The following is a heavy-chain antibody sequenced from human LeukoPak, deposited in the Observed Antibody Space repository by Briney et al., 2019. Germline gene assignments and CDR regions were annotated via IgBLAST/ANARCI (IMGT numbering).Heavy chain of an antibody. CDR1: GFTFSNAW. CDR3: TTERQLQGSFDY. V-gene: IGHV3-15*01. Sequence: PGGSRRLSCEASGFTFSNAWMSWVRQAPGKGLEWVGRIKSKTDGGTTDYAAPVKGRFTISRDDSKNTLYLQMNSLKTEDTAVYYCTTERQLQGSFDYWGQGTLVTVSS. CDR2: IKSKTDGGTT. J-gene: IGHJ4*02. D-gene: IGHD3-10*01.